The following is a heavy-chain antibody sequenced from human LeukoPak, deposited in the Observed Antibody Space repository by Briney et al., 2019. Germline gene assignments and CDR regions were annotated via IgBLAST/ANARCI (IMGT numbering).Heavy chain of an antibody. V-gene: IGHV4-59*01. D-gene: IGHD5-24*01. J-gene: IGHJ4*02. Sequence: SETLSLTCTVSGGSISSYYWSWIRQPPGKGLEWIGYIYYSGSTNYNPSLKSRVTISVDTSKNQFSLKLSSVTAADTAVYYCARNRDGYNSFDYWGQGTLVTVSS. CDR3: ARNRDGYNSFDY. CDR2: IYYSGST. CDR1: GGSISSYY.